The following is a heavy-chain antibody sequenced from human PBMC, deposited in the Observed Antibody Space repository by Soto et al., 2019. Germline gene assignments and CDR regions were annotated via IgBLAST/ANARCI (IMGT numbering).Heavy chain of an antibody. V-gene: IGHV1-46*01. D-gene: IGHD3-22*01. CDR2: INPSGGST. CDR3: ARVPPYYYDSSGYPMDY. Sequence: GASVKVSCKASGYTFTSYYMHWVRQAPGQGLEWMGIINPSGGSTSYAQKFQGRVTMTRDTSTSTVYMELSSLRSEDTAVYYCARVPPYYYDSSGYPMDYWGQGTLVTVSS. CDR1: GYTFTSYY. J-gene: IGHJ4*02.